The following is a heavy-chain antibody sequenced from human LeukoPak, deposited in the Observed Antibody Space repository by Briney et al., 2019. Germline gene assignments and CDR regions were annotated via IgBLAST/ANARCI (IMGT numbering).Heavy chain of an antibody. D-gene: IGHD6-6*01. J-gene: IGHJ4*02. Sequence: GGSLRLSCAASGFTLSSTYLTWVRQAPGKGLEWLSVIYSGGYTYYADSVKGRFFISRDISENMVYLQMNSLSVEDTAVYFCARGRPAHYFDSWGPGTLVTVS. V-gene: IGHV3-66*01. CDR1: GFTLSSTY. CDR2: IYSGGYT. CDR3: ARGRPAHYFDS.